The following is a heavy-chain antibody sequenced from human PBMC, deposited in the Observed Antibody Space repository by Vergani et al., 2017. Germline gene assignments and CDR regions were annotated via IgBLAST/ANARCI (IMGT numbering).Heavy chain of an antibody. D-gene: IGHD6-19*01. CDR2: IGTAGDT. CDR3: ARTYSSGWYDAFDI. V-gene: IGHV3-13*01. CDR1: GFTFSSYD. Sequence: EVQLVESGGGLVQPGGSLRLSCAASGFTFSSYDMHWVRQATGKGLEWVSAIGTAGDTYYPGSVKGRFTISRENAKNSLYLQMNSLRAGDTAVYYCARTYSSGWYDAFDIWGQGTMVTVSS. J-gene: IGHJ3*02.